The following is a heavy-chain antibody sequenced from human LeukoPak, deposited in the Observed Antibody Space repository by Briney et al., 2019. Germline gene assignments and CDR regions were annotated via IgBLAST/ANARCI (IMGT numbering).Heavy chain of an antibody. CDR3: ASPDASMVSAFDY. CDR2: IIPIFGTA. CDR1: GGTFSSYA. V-gene: IGHV1-69*05. Sequence: SVKVSCKASGGTFSSYAISWVRQAPGQGLEWMGGIIPIFGTANYAENFQGRVTITTDEITSTAYMELRSLRSEDTAVYYCASPDASMVSAFDYWGQGTLVTVSS. J-gene: IGHJ4*02. D-gene: IGHD5-18*01.